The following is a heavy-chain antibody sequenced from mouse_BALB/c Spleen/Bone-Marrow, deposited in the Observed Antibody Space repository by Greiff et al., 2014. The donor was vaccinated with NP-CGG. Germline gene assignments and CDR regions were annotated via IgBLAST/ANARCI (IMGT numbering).Heavy chain of an antibody. Sequence: VQLKESGAALVKPGASVKLSCTASGFNIKDTYMHWVKQRPEQGLEWIGRIDPANGNTKYDPKFQGKATITADTSSNTAYLQXXXXXSEDTAVYYCANYYYGSHFDYWGQGTTLTVSS. J-gene: IGHJ2*01. V-gene: IGHV14-3*02. CDR1: GFNIKDTY. CDR2: IDPANGNT. CDR3: ANYYYGSHFDY. D-gene: IGHD1-1*01.